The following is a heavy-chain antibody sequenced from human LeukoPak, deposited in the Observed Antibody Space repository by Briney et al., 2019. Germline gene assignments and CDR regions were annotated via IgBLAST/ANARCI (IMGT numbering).Heavy chain of an antibody. CDR2: IYPGDSDT. D-gene: IGHD5-18*01. J-gene: IGHJ3*02. CDR3: ARRYSYGSGAFDI. Sequence: GESLKISCKGSGYSFTSYWNGRVRQMPGKGLERMGTIYPGDSDTRHSPPCQGQVTSSADKSISAAYLQWSSLKASDTAMYYCARRYSYGSGAFDIWGQGTMVTVSS. CDR1: GYSFTSYW. V-gene: IGHV5-51*01.